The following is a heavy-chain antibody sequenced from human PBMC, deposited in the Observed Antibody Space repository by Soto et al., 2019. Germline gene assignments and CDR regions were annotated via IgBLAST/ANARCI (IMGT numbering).Heavy chain of an antibody. CDR1: XXXXXXXG. V-gene: IGHV3-30*18. D-gene: IGHD3-16*01. CDR2: MSDDGSKK. J-gene: IGHJ4*02. CDR3: AKELRETGGYYFDC. Sequence: QVQLVESGGGXXXXGXXXXXSCAASXXXXXXXGMHXXXQAPGKGLEWVAEMSDDGSKKYYGDSVKGRFTISRDNSKNTLYLLMDSLRPEDTAMYYCAKELRETGGYYFDCWGQGTLVTVSS.